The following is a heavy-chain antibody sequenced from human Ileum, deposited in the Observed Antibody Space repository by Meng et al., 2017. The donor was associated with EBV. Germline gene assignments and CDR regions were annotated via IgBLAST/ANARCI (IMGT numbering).Heavy chain of an antibody. V-gene: IGHV4-39*07. D-gene: IGHD4-17*01. CDR3: VSAYDYGDYEAFAY. Sequence: LQLLDPGPGLVRPSGTRSLTCSVAGDSMSSSNYYWGWIRQSPGKALECIGTIFYRGNTFYNPSLKTRLTISVDTSKNEFSLNLKSVTAADTAVYYCVSAYDYGDYEAFAYWGLGSLVTVSS. CDR1: GDSMSSSNYY. J-gene: IGHJ4*02. CDR2: IFYRGNT.